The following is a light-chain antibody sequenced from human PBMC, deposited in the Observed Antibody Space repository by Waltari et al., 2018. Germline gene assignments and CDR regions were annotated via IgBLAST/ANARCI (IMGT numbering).Light chain of an antibody. Sequence: VMTQSPVSLSVTLGQAASISCKSSQSLVPVDGNTYLNWFHQRPDQSPRRLIYWVFNRDSGVPDRFSGSGSGTDFTLRISRVEAEDVGVYYCMQGTRWSYTFGQGTQLDIK. CDR1: QSLVPVDGNTY. V-gene: IGKV2-30*02. CDR3: MQGTRWSYT. J-gene: IGKJ2*01. CDR2: WVF.